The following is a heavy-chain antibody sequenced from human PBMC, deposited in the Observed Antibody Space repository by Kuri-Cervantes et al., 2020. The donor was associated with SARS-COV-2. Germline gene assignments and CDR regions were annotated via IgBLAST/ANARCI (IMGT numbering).Heavy chain of an antibody. CDR3: ARTGSRGDGDSYMDV. CDR2: INPSGSGT. J-gene: IGHJ6*03. Sequence: ASVKVSCKAFGYSFSDHYMYWVRQAPGQGLEWMGIINPSGSGTRYPQRFQDRISMTRDTSISTAYMELSRLRSDDTAVYYCARTGSRGDGDSYMDVWGKGTTVTVSS. D-gene: IGHD1-1*01. CDR1: GYSFSDHY. V-gene: IGHV1-46*01.